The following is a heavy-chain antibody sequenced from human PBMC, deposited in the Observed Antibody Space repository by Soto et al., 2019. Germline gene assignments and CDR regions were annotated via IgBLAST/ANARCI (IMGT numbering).Heavy chain of an antibody. CDR1: GYTFTSYY. CDR3: ETFSGYSSSGRGVNYFDY. Sequence: ASVKVSCKASGYTFTSYYIHWVQQAPGQWLEWMGIINPSGSSTSYAQKFQGRVTMTEVTSTDTAYMELSSLRSKDTAVYYCETFSGYSSSGRGVNYFDYGGQETLVTVS. CDR2: INPSGSST. V-gene: IGHV1-46*01. D-gene: IGHD6-13*01. J-gene: IGHJ4*02.